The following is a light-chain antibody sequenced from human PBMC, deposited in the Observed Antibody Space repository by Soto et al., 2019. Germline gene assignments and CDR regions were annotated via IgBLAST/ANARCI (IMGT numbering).Light chain of an antibody. CDR2: DGS. Sequence: EVLLTQSPGTLSLSPGERASLSCRASQSVSSSTVAWYQQKPGQAPRPLIYDGSSRVTGIPDRFSGSGSGTVFTLTISRLEPEYFAVYYCQQYGSSGTFGQGTKVDIK. J-gene: IGKJ1*01. V-gene: IGKV3-20*01. CDR3: QQYGSSGT. CDR1: QSVSSST.